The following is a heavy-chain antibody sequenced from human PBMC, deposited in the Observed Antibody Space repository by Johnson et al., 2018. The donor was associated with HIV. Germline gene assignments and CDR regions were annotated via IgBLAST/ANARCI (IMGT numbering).Heavy chain of an antibody. V-gene: IGHV3-7*03. CDR1: GFPFGGYW. CDR3: VRGGAVAPSSGFDI. J-gene: IGHJ3*02. D-gene: IGHD6-19*01. CDR2: IKQDGSEK. Sequence: VQLVESGGGLVQPGGSLRLSCAASGFPFGGYWMSWVRQAPGKGLEWVANIKQDGSEKYYVDSVKGRFTISRDNATNSLFLQMNIVRDEDTAVYYCVRGGAVAPSSGFDIWGQGTKVTVSS.